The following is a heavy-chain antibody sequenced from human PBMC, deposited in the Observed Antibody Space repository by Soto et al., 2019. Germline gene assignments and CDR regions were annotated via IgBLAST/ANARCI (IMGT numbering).Heavy chain of an antibody. Sequence: QVQLQESGPGVVKPSETLSLTCTVSGGSISADYWSWIRQPPGKGLEWIGHIHYSGSTSYNPSLKSRLTIAVDTSKGQFALKRTSVTAADTAVYYCARGGGYTSGWFQSDYPCGMDVWGQGTTVTVSS. CDR3: ARGGGYTSGWFQSDYPCGMDV. CDR1: GGSISADY. D-gene: IGHD6-19*01. J-gene: IGHJ6*02. CDR2: IHYSGST. V-gene: IGHV4-59*01.